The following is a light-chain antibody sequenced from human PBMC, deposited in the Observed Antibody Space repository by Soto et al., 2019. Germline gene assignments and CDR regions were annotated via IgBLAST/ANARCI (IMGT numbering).Light chain of an antibody. CDR3: SSYTSSNTLL. CDR2: EVD. V-gene: IGLV2-14*01. J-gene: IGLJ1*01. CDR1: SSDVGGYNY. Sequence: QSVLAQPASVSGSPGQSTIISCTGTSSDVGGYNYVSWYQQHPGKAPKFLIYEVDNRASGVSDRFSGSKSGNTASLTISGLQAEDEADYYCSSYTSSNTLLFGPGTKLTVL.